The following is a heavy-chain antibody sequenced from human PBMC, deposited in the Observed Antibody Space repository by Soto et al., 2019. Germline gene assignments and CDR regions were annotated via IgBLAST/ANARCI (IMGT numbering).Heavy chain of an antibody. CDR1: GGSISSGDYY. J-gene: IGHJ4*02. CDR2: IYYSGST. Sequence: QVQLQESGPGLVKPSQTLSLTCTVSGGSISSGDYYWSWLRQPPGKGLEWIGYIYYSGSTYYNTSLKSRVTISVDTSKNQFSLKLSSVTAADTAVYYCAREVKGVAAAGVDYWGQGTLVTVSP. D-gene: IGHD6-13*01. V-gene: IGHV4-30-4*01. CDR3: AREVKGVAAAGVDY.